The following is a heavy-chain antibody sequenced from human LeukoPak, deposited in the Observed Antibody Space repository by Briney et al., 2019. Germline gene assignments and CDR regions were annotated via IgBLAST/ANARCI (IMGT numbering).Heavy chain of an antibody. V-gene: IGHV1-8*01. CDR1: GYTFTSYD. CDR2: MNPNSGNT. D-gene: IGHD2-2*01. J-gene: IGHJ5*02. Sequence: ASVKVSCKASGYTFTSYDINWVRQAAGQGLEWMGWMNPNSGNTGYAQKFQGRVTMTRNTSISTAYLEVNSLRSEDTAVYYCARELPAAMGGSGTWFDPWGQGTLVTVSS. CDR3: ARELPAAMGGSGTWFDP.